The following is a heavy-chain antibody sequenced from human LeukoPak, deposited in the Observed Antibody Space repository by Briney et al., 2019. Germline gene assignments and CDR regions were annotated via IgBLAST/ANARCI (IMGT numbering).Heavy chain of an antibody. CDR2: ISSSGSTI. CDR3: ARAGARGYSGYDHNRHFDY. D-gene: IGHD5-12*01. J-gene: IGHJ4*02. CDR1: RFTVSSNE. Sequence: GGSLRLSCAASRFTVSSNEMNWVRQAPGKGLEWVSYISSSGSTIYYADSVKGRFTISRDNAKNSLYLQMNSLRAEDTAVYYCARAGARGYSGYDHNRHFDYWGQGTLVTVSS. V-gene: IGHV3-48*03.